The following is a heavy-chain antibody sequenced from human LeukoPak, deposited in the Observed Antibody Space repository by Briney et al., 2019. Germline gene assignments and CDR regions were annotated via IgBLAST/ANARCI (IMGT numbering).Heavy chain of an antibody. J-gene: IGHJ3*02. CDR1: GFTFGDYY. V-gene: IGHV3-11*06. Sequence: GGSLRLSCAASGFTFGDYYMIWIRQAPGKGLEWVSYISSSSSYTNHAGSVKGRFTISRDNAKKSLYLHMNSLRAEDTAVYYCARDSSVYAFDIWGQGTMVTVSS. D-gene: IGHD6-19*01. CDR2: ISSSSSYT. CDR3: ARDSSVYAFDI.